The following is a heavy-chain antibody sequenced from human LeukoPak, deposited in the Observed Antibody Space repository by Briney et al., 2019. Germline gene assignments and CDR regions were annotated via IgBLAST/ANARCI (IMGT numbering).Heavy chain of an antibody. D-gene: IGHD2-2*01. CDR3: ARYCKGTNCISRNAFDI. Sequence: SETLSLTCAVYGGSFSGYYWSWIRQPPGKGLEWIGEINHSGSTNYNPSLKSRVTISVDTSRNQFSLKLISVTAADTTVYYCARYCKGTNCISRNAFDIWGQGTMVTVSS. CDR1: GGSFSGYY. J-gene: IGHJ3*02. V-gene: IGHV4-34*01. CDR2: INHSGST.